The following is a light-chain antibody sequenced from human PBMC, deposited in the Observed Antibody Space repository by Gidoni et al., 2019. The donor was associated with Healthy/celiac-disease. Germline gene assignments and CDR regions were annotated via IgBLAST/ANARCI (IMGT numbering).Light chain of an antibody. J-gene: IGKJ4*01. CDR2: WAS. CDR3: QQYYSTPLT. V-gene: IGKV4-1*01. CDR1: QSVLYNSNNKNY. Sequence: DIVMTQSPDSLAVSLGERATINCKSSQSVLYNSNNKNYLAWYQQKPGQPPKLLIYWASTRESGVPDRFSGSWSGTDFTLTISSLQAEDVAVYYCQQYYSTPLTFGGGTKVEI.